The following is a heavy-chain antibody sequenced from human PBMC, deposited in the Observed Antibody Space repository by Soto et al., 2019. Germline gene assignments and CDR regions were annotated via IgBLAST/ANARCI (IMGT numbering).Heavy chain of an antibody. Sequence: GGSLRLSCAACGFTFCNAWVNWALKAPGKGLEWVGRIKSKTDGGTTDYAAPVKGRFTISRDDSKNTLYLQMNSLKTEDTAVYYCTTDSSGDTAMGMEESWSDPWGQGTLVTVSS. CDR3: TTDSSGDTAMGMEESWSDP. D-gene: IGHD5-18*01. CDR1: GFTFCNAW. V-gene: IGHV3-15*07. CDR2: IKSKTDGGTT. J-gene: IGHJ5*02.